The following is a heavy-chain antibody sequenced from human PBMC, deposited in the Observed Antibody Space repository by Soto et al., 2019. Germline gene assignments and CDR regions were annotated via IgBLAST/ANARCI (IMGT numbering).Heavy chain of an antibody. CDR3: ARSANAKGGFDY. CDR1: GFSLSTSGMR. J-gene: IGHJ4*02. V-gene: IGHV2-70*04. D-gene: IGHD2-15*01. CDR2: IDWDDDK. Sequence: SGPTLENPTQTLTLTCTFSGFSLSTSGMRVSWIRQPPGKALEWLARIDWDDDKFYSTSLKTRLTISKDTSKNQVVLTMTNMDPVDTATYYCARSANAKGGFDYWGQGTPVTVSS.